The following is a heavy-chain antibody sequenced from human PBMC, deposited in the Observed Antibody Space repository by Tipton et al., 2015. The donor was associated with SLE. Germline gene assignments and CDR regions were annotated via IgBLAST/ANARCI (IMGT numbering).Heavy chain of an antibody. V-gene: IGHV4-61*09. D-gene: IGHD2-15*01. CDR3: AAVAASRYYYGMDV. CDR1: GGSISSRGYY. J-gene: IGHJ6*02. CDR2: IYTSGST. Sequence: TLSLTCTVSGGSISSRGYYWSWIRQHPGKGLEWIGYIYTSGSTNYHPALKSRVTISVDTSKNQFSLKLSSVTAADTAVYYCAAVAASRYYYGMDVWGQGTTVTVSS.